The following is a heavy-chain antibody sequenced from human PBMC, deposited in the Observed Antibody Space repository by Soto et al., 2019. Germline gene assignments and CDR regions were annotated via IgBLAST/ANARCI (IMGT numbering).Heavy chain of an antibody. Sequence: GASVKVSCKASGGTFSSYAISWVRQAPGQGLEWMGGIIPIFGTANYAQKFQGRVTITADESTSTAYMELSSLRSEDTAVYYCARWGLVAAALRGAFDIWGQGTMVTVSS. CDR1: GGTFSSYA. CDR2: IIPIFGTA. CDR3: ARWGLVAAALRGAFDI. J-gene: IGHJ3*02. D-gene: IGHD6-13*01. V-gene: IGHV1-69*13.